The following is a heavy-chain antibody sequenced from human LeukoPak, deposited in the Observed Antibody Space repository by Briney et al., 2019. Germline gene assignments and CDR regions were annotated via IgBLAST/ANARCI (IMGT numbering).Heavy chain of an antibody. V-gene: IGHV3-66*01. J-gene: IGHJ3*02. CDR3: ARDSLLGATGAFDI. Sequence: GGSLRLSCAASGFTVSSNYMSWVRQAPGKGLEWVSVIYSGGSTYYADSVKGRFTISRDNSKNTLYLQMNSLRAEDTAVYYCARDSLLGATGAFDIWGQGTMVTVSS. CDR2: IYSGGST. CDR1: GFTVSSNY. D-gene: IGHD1-26*01.